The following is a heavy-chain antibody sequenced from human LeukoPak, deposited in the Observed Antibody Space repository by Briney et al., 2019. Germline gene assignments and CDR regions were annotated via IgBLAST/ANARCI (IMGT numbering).Heavy chain of an antibody. D-gene: IGHD5-18*01. J-gene: IGHJ4*02. CDR2: IYHSGST. V-gene: IGHV4-34*01. CDR3: ARGGGGVDTAMVLYDY. CDR1: GGSFSGYY. Sequence: PSETLSLTCAVYGGSFSGYYWSWIRQPPGKGLEWMGEIYHSGSTNYNPCLKSRVTISVDTSKNQFSLKLSSVTAADTAVYYCARGGGGVDTAMVLYDYWGQGTLVTVSS.